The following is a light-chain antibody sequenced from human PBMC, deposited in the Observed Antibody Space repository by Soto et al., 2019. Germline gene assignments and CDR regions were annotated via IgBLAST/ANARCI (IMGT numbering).Light chain of an antibody. V-gene: IGLV2-14*01. Sequence: QSALTQPASVSGSPGQSITISCTGTSSDIGTYNFVSWYQQHPGKAPKLMIYEVSSRPSGVSSRFSGSKSGNTASLIISGLQPEDEADYYCSSYTDDSTLIFGRGTKLTVL. CDR2: EVS. CDR1: SSDIGTYNF. J-gene: IGLJ2*01. CDR3: SSYTDDSTLI.